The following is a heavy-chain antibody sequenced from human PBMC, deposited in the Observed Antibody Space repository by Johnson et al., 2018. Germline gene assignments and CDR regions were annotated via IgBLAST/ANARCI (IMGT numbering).Heavy chain of an antibody. CDR2: ISYDGSNK. CDR3: AKDLEYSYGLLGFYYGMDV. V-gene: IGHV3-30*18. Sequence: QVQLVQSGGGVVQPGRSLRLSCAASGFTFSSYGMHWVRQAPGKGLEWVAVISYDGSNKYYADSGKGRFTISRHNSKNTLYLQMNSLRAEDTAVYYCAKDLEYSYGLLGFYYGMDVWGQGTTVTVSS. D-gene: IGHD5-18*01. CDR1: GFTFSSYG. J-gene: IGHJ6*02.